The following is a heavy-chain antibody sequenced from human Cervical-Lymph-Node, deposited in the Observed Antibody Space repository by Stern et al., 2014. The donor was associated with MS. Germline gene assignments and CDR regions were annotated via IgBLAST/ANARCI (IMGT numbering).Heavy chain of an antibody. CDR1: GGSISSYY. J-gene: IGHJ5*02. Sequence: QVQLQESGPGLVKPSETLSLTCTVSGGSISSYYWSWIRQPPGQGLEWIGYIYYSGSTNYNPSLKSRVTISVDTSKNQFSLKLSSVTAADTAVYYCARAANRSGGSCYFNWFDPWGQGTLVTVSS. V-gene: IGHV4-59*01. CDR3: ARAANRSGGSCYFNWFDP. CDR2: IYYSGST. D-gene: IGHD2-15*01.